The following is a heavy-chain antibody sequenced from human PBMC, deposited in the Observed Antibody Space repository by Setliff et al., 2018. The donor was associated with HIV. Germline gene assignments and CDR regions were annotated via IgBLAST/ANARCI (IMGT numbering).Heavy chain of an antibody. CDR2: IIPIFGTA. D-gene: IGHD4-17*01. J-gene: IGHJ3*02. V-gene: IGHV1-69*05. Sequence: SVKVSCKASGGNFSSYAISWVRQAPGQGLEWMGGIIPIFGTANYAQKFQGRVTITTDESTSTDYLELSSLRSEDTAVYYCATTGDSDAFEIWGQGTMVTVSS. CDR3: ATTGDSDAFEI. CDR1: GGNFSSYA.